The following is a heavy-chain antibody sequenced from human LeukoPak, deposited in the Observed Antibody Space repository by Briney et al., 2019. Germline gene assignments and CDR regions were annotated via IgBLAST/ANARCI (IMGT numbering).Heavy chain of an antibody. Sequence: GASVKVSCKASGYTFTSYYVHWVRQAPGQGLEWMGIINPSGGGTTYAQKFQGRVTMTRDVSTSTVYMELSSLTSEDTAVYYCARARTITIFPLRGQDNYYYYMDVWGKGTTVTVSS. CDR1: GYTFTSYY. CDR3: ARARTITIFPLRGQDNYYYYMDV. V-gene: IGHV1-46*01. CDR2: INPSGGGT. J-gene: IGHJ6*03. D-gene: IGHD3-9*01.